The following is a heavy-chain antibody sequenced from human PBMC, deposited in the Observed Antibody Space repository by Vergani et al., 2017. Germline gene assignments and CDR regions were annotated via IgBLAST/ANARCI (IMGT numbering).Heavy chain of an antibody. V-gene: IGHV3-23*01. J-gene: IGHJ4*02. D-gene: IGHD6-19*01. CDR2: ISGSGGST. CDR1: GFTFSSYA. Sequence: VQLLESGGGLVQPGGSLRLSCAASGFTFSSYAMSWVRQAPGKGLEWVSAISGSGGSTYYADSVKGRFTISRDNSKTTLYLQMNSLRAEDTAVYYCAKNVHVAGTRSYFDYWGQGTLVTVSS. CDR3: AKNVHVAGTRSYFDY.